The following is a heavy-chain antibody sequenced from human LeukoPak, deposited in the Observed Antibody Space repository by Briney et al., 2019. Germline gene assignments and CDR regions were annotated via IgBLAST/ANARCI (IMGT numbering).Heavy chain of an antibody. D-gene: IGHD3-3*01. CDR1: GGSFSGYY. V-gene: IGHV4-34*01. CDR3: ARVALGGITIFGVVTTRHAFDY. CDR2: INHSGST. J-gene: IGHJ4*02. Sequence: PSETLSLTCAVYGGSFSGYYWSWIRQPPGKGLEWIGEINHSGSTNYNPSLKSRVTISVDTSKNQFSLKLSSVTAAGTAVYYCARVALGGITIFGVVTTRHAFDYWGQGTLVTVSS.